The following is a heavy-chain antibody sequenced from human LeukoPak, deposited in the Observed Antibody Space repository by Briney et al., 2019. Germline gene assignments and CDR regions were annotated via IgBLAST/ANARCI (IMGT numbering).Heavy chain of an antibody. J-gene: IGHJ6*03. CDR3: ARAGAGTAPYYYYMDV. V-gene: IGHV1-69*05. D-gene: IGHD1-1*01. CDR1: GGTFRTYS. CDR2: IIPIFGTP. Sequence: SVKVSCKASGGTFRTYSVTWVRQAPGQGLEWMGGIIPIFGTPNYAQKFQGRVKVTTDESTSTAYMELSSLRSEDTAVYYCARAGAGTAPYYYYMDVWGKGTTVTVSS.